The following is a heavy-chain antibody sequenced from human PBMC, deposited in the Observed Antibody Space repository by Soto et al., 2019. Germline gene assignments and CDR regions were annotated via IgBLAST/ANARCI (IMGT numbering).Heavy chain of an antibody. CDR3: ARYRGDCVGACYPDY. D-gene: IGHD2-21*02. Sequence: QVQLVESGGGVVQPGRSLRLSCAASGFTFSGYGMHWVRQAPGKGLDWVAVMWDDGSKKYHADSVKGRFTISRDNPQNTLYLQMISLSAEDKAVYYCARYRGDCVGACYPDYWGQGTLVIFSS. CDR2: MWDDGSKK. CDR1: GFTFSGYG. V-gene: IGHV3-33*01. J-gene: IGHJ4*02.